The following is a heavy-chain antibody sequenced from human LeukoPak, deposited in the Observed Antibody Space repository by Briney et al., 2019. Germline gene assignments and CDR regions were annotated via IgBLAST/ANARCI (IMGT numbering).Heavy chain of an antibody. Sequence: GASVKVSCKASGGTFSSYAISWVRQAPGQGLEWMGRIIPILGIANYAQKFQGRVTITADKSTSTAYMELSSLRSEDTAVYYCARVGSSGGVDYWCQGTLVTVSS. J-gene: IGHJ4*02. CDR3: ARVGSSGGVDY. V-gene: IGHV1-69*04. CDR2: IIPILGIA. CDR1: GGTFSSYA. D-gene: IGHD6-19*01.